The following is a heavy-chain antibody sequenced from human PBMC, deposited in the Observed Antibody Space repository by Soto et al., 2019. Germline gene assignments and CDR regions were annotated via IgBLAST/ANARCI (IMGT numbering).Heavy chain of an antibody. CDR3: TRLERIAA. CDR1: GFTFSGSA. Sequence: GGSLRLSCAASGFTFSGSAMHWVRQASGKGLEWVGRIRSKANSYATAYAASVKGRFTISRDDSKSTAYLQMNSLKTEDTAVYYCTRLERIAAWGQGTLVTVSS. J-gene: IGHJ5*02. D-gene: IGHD6-13*01. V-gene: IGHV3-73*01. CDR2: IRSKANSYAT.